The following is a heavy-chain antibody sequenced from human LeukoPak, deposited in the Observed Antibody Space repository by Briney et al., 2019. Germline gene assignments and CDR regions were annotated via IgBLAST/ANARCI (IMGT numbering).Heavy chain of an antibody. D-gene: IGHD3-10*01. V-gene: IGHV3-9*01. J-gene: IGHJ4*02. CDR1: GFTFDDYA. CDR3: AKDRSYGSGSYAFDY. Sequence: GGSLRLSCAASGFTFDDYATHWVRQAPGKGLEWVSGISWNSGSIGYADSVKGRFTISRDNAKNSLYLQMNSLRAEDTALYYCAKDRSYGSGSYAFDYWGQGTLVTVSS. CDR2: ISWNSGSI.